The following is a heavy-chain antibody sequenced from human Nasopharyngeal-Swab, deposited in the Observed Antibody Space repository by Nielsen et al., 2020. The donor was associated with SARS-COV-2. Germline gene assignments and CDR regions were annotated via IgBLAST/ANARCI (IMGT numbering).Heavy chain of an antibody. CDR2: IWYDGSNK. V-gene: IGHV3-33*01. CDR3: AREGKDDILTGYTD. Sequence: GSLRLSCAASGFTFSSYGMHWVRQAPGKGLEWVAVIWYDGSNKYYADSVKGRFTISRDNSKNTLYLQMNSLRAEDTAVYYCAREGKDDILTGYTDWGQGTLVTVSS. J-gene: IGHJ4*02. D-gene: IGHD3-9*01. CDR1: GFTFSSYG.